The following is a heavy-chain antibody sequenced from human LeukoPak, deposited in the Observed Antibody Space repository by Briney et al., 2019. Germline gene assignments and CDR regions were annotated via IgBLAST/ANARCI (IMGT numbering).Heavy chain of an antibody. CDR1: GGSFSGYY. CDR3: ARAVSGRFDY. D-gene: IGHD6-19*01. Sequence: SETLSLTCAVYGGSFSGYYWGWIRQPPGKGLEWTGYIYYSGSTNYNPSLKSRVTISVDTSKNQFSLKLSSVTAADTAIYYCARAVSGRFDYWGQGTLVTVSS. V-gene: IGHV4-59*08. CDR2: IYYSGST. J-gene: IGHJ4*02.